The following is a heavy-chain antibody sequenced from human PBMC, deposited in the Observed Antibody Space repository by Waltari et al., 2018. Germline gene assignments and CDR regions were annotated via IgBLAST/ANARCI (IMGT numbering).Heavy chain of an antibody. CDR3: ARGRDYVWNLL. CDR2: INHSGST. Sequence: QVQLQQWGAGLLKPSETLSLTCAVYGGSFSDYWWSWIRQPPGKGLAWIGEINHSGSTNYNPSLNSRVTMSVDTAKNQFSLNLNSVTAADTAVYYCARGRDYVWNLLWGQGTLVTVSS. V-gene: IGHV4-34*01. J-gene: IGHJ4*02. D-gene: IGHD3-16*01. CDR1: GGSFSDYW.